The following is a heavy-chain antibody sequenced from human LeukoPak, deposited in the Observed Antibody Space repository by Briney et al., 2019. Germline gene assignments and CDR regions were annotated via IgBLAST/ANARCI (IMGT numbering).Heavy chain of an antibody. J-gene: IGHJ3*02. CDR3: AREVGATADGAFDI. V-gene: IGHV4-59*01. D-gene: IGHD1-26*01. CDR2: IYYSGST. Sequence: SETLSLTCTVPGGSISSYYWSWIRQPPGKGLEWIGYIYYSGSTNYNPSLKSRVTISVDTSKNQFSLKPSSVTAADTAVYYCAREVGATADGAFDIWGQGTVVTVSS. CDR1: GGSISSYY.